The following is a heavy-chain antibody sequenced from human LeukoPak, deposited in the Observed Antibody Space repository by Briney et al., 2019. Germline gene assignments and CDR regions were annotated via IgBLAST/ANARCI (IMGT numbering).Heavy chain of an antibody. V-gene: IGHV3-9*01. D-gene: IGHD1-26*01. CDR3: AKHMRATNTYSFFGLDV. Sequence: GGSLRLSCAATGFTFKDYGMHWVRQPPGKGLEWVSSINWNGGGTDYADSVKGRFTISRDNAKNSLYLQLSSLRPEDTALYYCAKHMRATNTYSFFGLDVWGQGTTVTVPS. J-gene: IGHJ6*02. CDR2: INWNGGGT. CDR1: GFTFKDYG.